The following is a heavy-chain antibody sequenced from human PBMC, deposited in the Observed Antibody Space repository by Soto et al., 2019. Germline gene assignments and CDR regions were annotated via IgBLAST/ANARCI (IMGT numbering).Heavy chain of an antibody. CDR2: IYGTGTT. Sequence: SETLSLTCTVSDGSISSYYWSWIRQPPGKGLEWIGYIYGTGTTNYAPSLKNRVTMSLHTSKNQFSLTLSSVTAADTAMYYCAGFSSGTYLFGLWGPGTLVTVSS. J-gene: IGHJ4*02. CDR3: AGFSSGTYLFGL. V-gene: IGHV4-59*01. D-gene: IGHD1-26*01. CDR1: DGSISSYY.